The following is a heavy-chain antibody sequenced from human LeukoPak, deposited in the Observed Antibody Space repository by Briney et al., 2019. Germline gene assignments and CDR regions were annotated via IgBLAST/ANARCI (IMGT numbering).Heavy chain of an antibody. D-gene: IGHD3-22*01. V-gene: IGHV4-39*01. Sequence: SETLSLTCTVSGGSISSSSYYWGWIRQPPGKGLEWIGNIYYSGSTYYNPSLKSRATISVDTSKNQFSLKLSSVTAADTAVYYCARRGSSGYYYVFDYWGQGTLVTVSS. J-gene: IGHJ4*02. CDR1: GGSISSSSYY. CDR2: IYYSGST. CDR3: ARRGSSGYYYVFDY.